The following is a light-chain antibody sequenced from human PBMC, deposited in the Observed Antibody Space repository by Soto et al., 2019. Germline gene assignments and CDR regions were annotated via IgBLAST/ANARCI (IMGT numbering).Light chain of an antibody. V-gene: IGKV3-20*01. CDR3: QQYVRSPPSWT. Sequence: ETVLTQSPGTLSLSPGERATLSCRASQSISSSFLAWYQQKPGQAPRLLIYGASSRATGIPDGFSGSGSGTDFTLTISRLEPEDAAVYYCQQYVRSPPSWTFGQGTKVEIK. CDR1: QSISSSF. CDR2: GAS. J-gene: IGKJ1*01.